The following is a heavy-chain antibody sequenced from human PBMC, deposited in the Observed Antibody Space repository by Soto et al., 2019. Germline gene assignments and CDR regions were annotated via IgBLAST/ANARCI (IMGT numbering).Heavy chain of an antibody. D-gene: IGHD5-12*01. CDR3: ARLGYSGYRGPFDY. V-gene: IGHV4-59*08. CDR1: GGSISSYY. J-gene: IGHJ4*02. CDR2: IYYSGST. Sequence: PSETLSLTCTVSGGSISSYYWSWIRQPPGKGLEWIGYIYYSGSTNYNPSLKSRVTISVDTSKNQFSLKLSSVTAADTAVYYCARLGYSGYRGPFDYWGQGTLVTVSS.